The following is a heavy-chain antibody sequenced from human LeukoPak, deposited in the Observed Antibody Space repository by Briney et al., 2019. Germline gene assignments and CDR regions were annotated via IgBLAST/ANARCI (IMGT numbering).Heavy chain of an antibody. CDR1: GYSFTSYW. CDR3: ARLIPQVSLWFGELWSPPNY. D-gene: IGHD3-10*01. V-gene: IGHV5-51*01. Sequence: GESLKISCKGSGYSFTSYWIAWVRQMPGKGLEWMGIIYPGDSDTRYSPSFQGQVTISADKSISTAYLQWSSLKASDTAMYYCARLIPQVSLWFGELWSPPNYWGQGTLVTVSS. J-gene: IGHJ4*02. CDR2: IYPGDSDT.